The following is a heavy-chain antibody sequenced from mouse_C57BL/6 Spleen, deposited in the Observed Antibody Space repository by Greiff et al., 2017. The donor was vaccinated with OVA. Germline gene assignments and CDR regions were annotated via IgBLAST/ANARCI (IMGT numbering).Heavy chain of an antibody. CDR1: GFTFSSYA. CDR3: ARVCYSNFYYFDY. Sequence: EVKLVESGGGLVKPGGSLKLSCAASGFTFSSYAMSWVRQTPEKRLEWIATISDGGSYTYYPDNVKGRFTISRDNAKNNLYLQMSPLKSEDTAMYYCARVCYSNFYYFDYWGQGTTLTVSS. V-gene: IGHV5-4*03. CDR2: ISDGGSYT. J-gene: IGHJ2*01. D-gene: IGHD2-5*01.